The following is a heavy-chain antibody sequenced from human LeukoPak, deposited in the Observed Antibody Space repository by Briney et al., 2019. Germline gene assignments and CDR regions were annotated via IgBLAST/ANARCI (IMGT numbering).Heavy chain of an antibody. CDR3: ARAIGSSLGPDY. Sequence: PSETLSLTCAVSGGSISSRNWWSWVRQPPGKGLEWVGEIYHTGDTSYNPSLKSRVTISVDKSQSQFSLRLTSVTAADTAVYYCARAIGSSLGPDYWGQGTLVTVSS. D-gene: IGHD3-22*01. CDR2: IYHTGDT. J-gene: IGHJ4*02. V-gene: IGHV4-4*02. CDR1: GGSISSRNW.